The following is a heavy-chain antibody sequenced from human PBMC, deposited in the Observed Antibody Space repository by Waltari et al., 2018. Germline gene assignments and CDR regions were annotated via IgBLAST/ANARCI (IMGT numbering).Heavy chain of an antibody. CDR3: ATWTGGSLGAFDN. CDR1: GFTVSIQY. V-gene: IGHV3-53*01. J-gene: IGHJ3*02. CDR2: IYSGVDT. D-gene: IGHD7-27*01. Sequence: EVQLVESGGGLIQPGGSLRLSCEVSGFTVSIQYIGWVRQAPGKGLEWVSVIYSGVDTYDADAVRGRFTSSRDNSKNTLYLQMNSLRVEDTALYYCATWTGGSLGAFDNWGQGTMVTVSS.